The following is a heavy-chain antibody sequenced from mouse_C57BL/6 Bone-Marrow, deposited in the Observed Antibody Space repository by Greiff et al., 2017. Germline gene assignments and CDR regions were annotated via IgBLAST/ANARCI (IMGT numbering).Heavy chain of an antibody. J-gene: IGHJ2*01. CDR3: ARKRSRELDY. V-gene: IGHV1-81*01. CDR2: IYPRSGTT. Sequence: VQLQQSGAELVRPGASVKLSCKASGYTFTSYGISWVKQRTGQGLEWIGEIYPRSGTTYYNEKFKGKATLTADKSSSTAYMELRSLTSEDSAVYYCARKRSRELDYGGKGTTLTVSS. CDR1: GYTFTSYG. D-gene: IGHD1-1*01.